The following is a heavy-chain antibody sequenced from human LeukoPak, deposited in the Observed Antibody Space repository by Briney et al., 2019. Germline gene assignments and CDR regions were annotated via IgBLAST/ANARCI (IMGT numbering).Heavy chain of an antibody. CDR1: GFTFSSYW. CDR2: IKQDGSEK. Sequence: GGSLRLSCAASGFTFSSYWMSWVRQAPGKGLEWVANIKQDGSEKYYVDSVKGRFTISRDNAKNSLYLQMNSLRAGDTAVYYCARAASSGSYYPYYFDYWGQGTLVTVSS. V-gene: IGHV3-7*01. D-gene: IGHD1-26*01. CDR3: ARAASSGSYYPYYFDY. J-gene: IGHJ4*02.